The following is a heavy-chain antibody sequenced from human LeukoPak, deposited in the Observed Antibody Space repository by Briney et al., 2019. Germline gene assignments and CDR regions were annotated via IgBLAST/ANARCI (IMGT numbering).Heavy chain of an antibody. D-gene: IGHD3-22*01. Sequence: ASVKVSCKASDYTFITYGLSWVRQAPGQGLEWMGRINTYNGNTNYAQKLQGRVTMTTDTSTNTAYMELRSLRSEDTAVYYCARDRSEHYDRSAYSWNDAFDLWGQGTMVTVSS. CDR1: DYTFITYG. J-gene: IGHJ3*01. CDR3: ARDRSEHYDRSAYSWNDAFDL. CDR2: INTYNGNT. V-gene: IGHV1-18*01.